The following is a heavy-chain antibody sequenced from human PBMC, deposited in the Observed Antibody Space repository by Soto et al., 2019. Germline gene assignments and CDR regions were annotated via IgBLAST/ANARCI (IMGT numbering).Heavy chain of an antibody. CDR2: ISGSGGST. D-gene: IGHD5-18*01. Sequence: GGSLRLSCAASGFTFSSHAMSWVRQAPGKGLEWVSDISGSGGSTYYADPVRGRFSVSRDNSKNTLYLKMNSLRAEDTAVYYCAKLARGYSYGYIDYWGQGTLVTVSS. CDR1: GFTFSSHA. V-gene: IGHV3-23*01. J-gene: IGHJ4*02. CDR3: AKLARGYSYGYIDY.